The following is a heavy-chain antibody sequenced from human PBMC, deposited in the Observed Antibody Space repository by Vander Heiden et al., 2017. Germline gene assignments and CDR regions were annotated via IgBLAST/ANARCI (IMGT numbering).Heavy chain of an antibody. J-gene: IGHJ4*02. CDR3: AREAGSDWARGADY. Sequence: QVRLQESGPGLVKPSEALSLTCTVSGVSVNSYYWTWIRQPAGKGLEWIGRISNSGTTNYNPSLKSRVTMSVDTSKNQFSLNLSSVTAADTAVYYCAREAGSDWARGADYWGQGTLLTVSS. V-gene: IGHV4-4*07. CDR1: GVSVNSYY. CDR2: ISNSGTT. D-gene: IGHD6-19*01.